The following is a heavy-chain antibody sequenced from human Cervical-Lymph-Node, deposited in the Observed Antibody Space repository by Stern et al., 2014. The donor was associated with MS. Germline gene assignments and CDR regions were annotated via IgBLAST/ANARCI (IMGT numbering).Heavy chain of an antibody. CDR1: GYTFTRYY. CDR3: ARDSPRAGGMDV. V-gene: IGHV1-2*04. J-gene: IGHJ6*02. CDR2: INPNSGGT. Sequence: VQLVQSGAEVKKPGASGKVSCKASGYTFTRYYIHWVRQATGQGLDWMGWINPNSGGTNYAQKFQGWVTMTRDTSISTAYMELSRLRSDDTAVYYCARDSPRAGGMDVWGQGTTVTVSS.